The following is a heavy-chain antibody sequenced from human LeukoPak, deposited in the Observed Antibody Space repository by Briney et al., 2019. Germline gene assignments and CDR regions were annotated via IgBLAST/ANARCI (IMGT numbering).Heavy chain of an antibody. Sequence: GGSLRLSCEASGSTFSNSYMSWVRQAPGKGLEWVAIINPDGSQGSYVDSVRGRFAISRDNALNSLFLQMNSLSAEDTAVYYCARDPAYGALDIWGQGTTVTVSS. D-gene: IGHD2-21*01. J-gene: IGHJ3*02. CDR2: INPDGSQG. CDR1: GSTFSNSY. CDR3: ARDPAYGALDI. V-gene: IGHV3-7*01.